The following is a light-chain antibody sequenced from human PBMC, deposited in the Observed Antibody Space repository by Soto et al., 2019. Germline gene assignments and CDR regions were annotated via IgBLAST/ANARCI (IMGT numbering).Light chain of an antibody. Sequence: IVLTQSPGTLSLSPGERATLSCSARQSVSNYLAWYQQKPGQAPRLLIYGASSRATGIPDRFSGSGSGTDFTLTISRLEPEDFAVYYCQQYGSSSRTFGQGTKVEIK. CDR2: GAS. J-gene: IGKJ1*01. CDR1: QSVSNY. V-gene: IGKV3-20*01. CDR3: QQYGSSSRT.